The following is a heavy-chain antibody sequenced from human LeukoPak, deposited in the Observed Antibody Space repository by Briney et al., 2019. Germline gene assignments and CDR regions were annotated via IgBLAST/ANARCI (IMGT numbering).Heavy chain of an antibody. Sequence: GGSLRLSCAASGFTFSNYWMSWVRQAPGKGLEWVANIKEDGSEKYYVDSVRGRFTISRDNAKNSLYLQMNSLRAEDTAVYYCARESPYYYDSPDAFDIWGQGTMVTVSS. V-gene: IGHV3-7*03. CDR1: GFTFSNYW. J-gene: IGHJ3*02. CDR2: IKEDGSEK. CDR3: ARESPYYYDSPDAFDI. D-gene: IGHD3-22*01.